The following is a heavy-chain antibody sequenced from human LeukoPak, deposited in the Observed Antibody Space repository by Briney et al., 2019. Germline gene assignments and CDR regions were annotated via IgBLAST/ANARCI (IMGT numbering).Heavy chain of an antibody. Sequence: SETLSLTCTVSGGSISTTSYYWGWIRQPPGMGLECIGNIYSSGTTYYNPSLRNRVTISIDTSKNQFSLKLSSVTAADTAVYYCARNYQYSSSWYYWGQGTLVTVSS. CDR2: IYSSGTT. CDR3: ARNYQYSSSWYY. CDR1: GGSISTTSYY. D-gene: IGHD6-13*01. J-gene: IGHJ4*02. V-gene: IGHV4-39*07.